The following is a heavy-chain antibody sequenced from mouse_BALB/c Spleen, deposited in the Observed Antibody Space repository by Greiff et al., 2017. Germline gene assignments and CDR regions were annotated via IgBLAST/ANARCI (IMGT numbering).Heavy chain of an antibody. Sequence: VQLQQSGAELVKPGASVKLSCTASGFNIKDTYMHWVKQRPEQGLEWIGRIDPANGNTKYDPKFQGKATITADTSSNTAYLQLSSLTSEDTAVYYCARSNYGYGYFDVWGAGTTVTVSS. V-gene: IGHV14-3*02. CDR3: ARSNYGYGYFDV. D-gene: IGHD1-1*01. CDR2: IDPANGNT. J-gene: IGHJ1*01. CDR1: GFNIKDTY.